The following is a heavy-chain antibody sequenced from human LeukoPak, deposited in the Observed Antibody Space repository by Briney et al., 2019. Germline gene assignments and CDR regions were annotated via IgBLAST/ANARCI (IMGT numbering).Heavy chain of an antibody. V-gene: IGHV3-7*04. D-gene: IGHD1-1*01. Sequence: GGSLRLSCAASGIIFSNAWMSWVRQAPGKGLEWVATITLDGSDSYYVDSVKGRFTVSRDNAKNSLYLQMNSLRVEDTAVFYCTTENWYVFENWGQGSLVTVSS. J-gene: IGHJ4*02. CDR1: GIIFSNAW. CDR3: TTENWYVFEN. CDR2: ITLDGSDS.